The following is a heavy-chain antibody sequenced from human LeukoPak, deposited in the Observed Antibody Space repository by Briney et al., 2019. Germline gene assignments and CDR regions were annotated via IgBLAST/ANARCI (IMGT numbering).Heavy chain of an antibody. CDR3: ARSGYCSGGSCYVDY. V-gene: IGHV3-64*01. D-gene: IGHD2-15*01. CDR2: ISSNGGST. Sequence: GGSLRLSCAASGFTFSNYAMHWVRQALGKGLEYVSAISSNGGSTYYANSVKGRFTIFRDNSKNTLYLQMGSLRDEDMAVYYCARSGYCSGGSCYVDYWGQGALVTVS. J-gene: IGHJ4*02. CDR1: GFTFSNYA.